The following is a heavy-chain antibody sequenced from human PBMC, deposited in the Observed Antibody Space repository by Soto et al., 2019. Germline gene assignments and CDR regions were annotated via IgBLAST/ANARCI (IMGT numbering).Heavy chain of an antibody. D-gene: IGHD3-16*02. V-gene: IGHV1-8*01. J-gene: IGHJ6*03. CDR1: GYTFTSYD. CDR3: ARGVRMVIDNYYYYMDV. CDR2: MNPNSGNT. Sequence: ASVKVSCKASGYTFTSYDINWVRQATEQGLEWMGWMNPNSGNTGYAQKFQGRVTMTRNTSISTAYRELSSLRSEDTAVYYCARGVRMVIDNYYYYMDVWGKGTTVTVSS.